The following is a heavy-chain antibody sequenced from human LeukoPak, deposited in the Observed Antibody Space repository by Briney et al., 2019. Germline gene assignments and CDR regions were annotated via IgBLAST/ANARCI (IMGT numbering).Heavy chain of an antibody. J-gene: IGHJ6*02. CDR2: ISGSSSYI. D-gene: IGHD3-9*01. Sequence: PGRSLRLSCAASGFTFSTYTMNWVRQAPGKGLEWVSSISGSSSYIYYADSVKGRFTISRDNAKNSLYLQMNSLRAEDTAVYYCARDILAEYGMDVWGQGTTVTVSS. CDR1: GFTFSTYT. V-gene: IGHV3-21*01. CDR3: ARDILAEYGMDV.